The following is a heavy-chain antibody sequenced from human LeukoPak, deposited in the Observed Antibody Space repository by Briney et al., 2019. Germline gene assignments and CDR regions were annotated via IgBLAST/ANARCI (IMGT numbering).Heavy chain of an antibody. CDR2: INHSGST. J-gene: IGHJ4*02. CDR1: GGSFSGYY. V-gene: IGHV4-34*01. D-gene: IGHD4-17*01. Sequence: SETLSLTCAAYGGSFSGYYWSWIRQPPGKGLEWIGEINHSGSTNYNPSLKSRVTISVDTSKNQISLKLSSVTAADTAVYYCARGSTDYGDPNFDYWGQGTLVTVSS. CDR3: ARGSTDYGDPNFDY.